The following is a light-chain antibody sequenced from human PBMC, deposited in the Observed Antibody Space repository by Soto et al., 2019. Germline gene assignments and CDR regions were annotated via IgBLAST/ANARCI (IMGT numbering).Light chain of an antibody. CDR3: QQYNKRRT. Sequence: EIVMTQSPATLSASPWERATLSCRASQSVSSNLAWYQQKPGQAPRLLIYGASTRATGIPARISGSGSGTEFTLTITSLQSEDFAVYYCQQYNKRRTFGQGTKVDIK. CDR1: QSVSSN. V-gene: IGKV3-15*01. CDR2: GAS. J-gene: IGKJ1*01.